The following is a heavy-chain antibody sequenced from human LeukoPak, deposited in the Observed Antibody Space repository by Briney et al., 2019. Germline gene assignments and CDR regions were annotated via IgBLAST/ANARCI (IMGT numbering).Heavy chain of an antibody. CDR1: GGSISSGGYY. V-gene: IGHV4-30-2*01. D-gene: IGHD6-13*01. Sequence: SQTLSLTCTVSGGSISSGGYYWSWIRQPPGKGLEWIGEINHSGSTNYNPSLKSRVTISVDTSKNQFSLKLSSVTAADTAVYYCARGRIAAAGKNTRRNYYYYYMDVWGKGTTVTVSS. J-gene: IGHJ6*03. CDR2: INHSGST. CDR3: ARGRIAAAGKNTRRNYYYYYMDV.